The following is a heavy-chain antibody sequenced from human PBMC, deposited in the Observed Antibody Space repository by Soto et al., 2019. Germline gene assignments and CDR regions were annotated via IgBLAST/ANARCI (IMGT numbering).Heavy chain of an antibody. Sequence: EAQLLESGGGLVQPGGSLRLSCAASGFTFNNYAMSWVRRAPGKGLEWVSAISGSGRSTYYADSVKGRFTISRDTSRNTVFLQMNSLRGEDTAVYYCAKDDAPAAPSTLDNWGGGTLVTVSS. CDR3: AKDDAPAAPSTLDN. J-gene: IGHJ4*02. V-gene: IGHV3-23*01. CDR1: GFTFNNYA. D-gene: IGHD2-2*01. CDR2: ISGSGRST.